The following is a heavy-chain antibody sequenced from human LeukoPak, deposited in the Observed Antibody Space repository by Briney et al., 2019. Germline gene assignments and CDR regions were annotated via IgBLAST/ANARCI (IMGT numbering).Heavy chain of an antibody. CDR3: ARSKDILTGYCFDY. D-gene: IGHD3-9*01. CDR2: IYYSGST. J-gene: IGHJ4*02. CDR1: GGSISSYY. Sequence: PSETLSLTCTVSGGSISSYYWSWIRQPPGKGLEWIGYIYYSGSTNYNPSLESRVTISVDTSKNQFSLKLSSVTAADTAVYYCARSKDILTGYCFDYWGQGTLVTVSS. V-gene: IGHV4-59*01.